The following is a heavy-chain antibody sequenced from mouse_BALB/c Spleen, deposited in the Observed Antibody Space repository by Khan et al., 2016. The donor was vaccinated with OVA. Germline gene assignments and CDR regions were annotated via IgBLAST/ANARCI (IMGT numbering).Heavy chain of an antibody. Sequence: EVKLLESGPGLVKPSQSLSLTCTVTGYSITTDYAWNWLRQFPGNKLEWMGFISYSGNTKHNPSLKSRISITRDTSKNQFFLQLKSVTTEDTARYYCARVYGGDFDYWGQGTTLTVSS. V-gene: IGHV3-2*02. CDR1: GYSITTDYA. J-gene: IGHJ2*01. D-gene: IGHD1-1*01. CDR2: ISYSGNT. CDR3: ARVYGGDFDY.